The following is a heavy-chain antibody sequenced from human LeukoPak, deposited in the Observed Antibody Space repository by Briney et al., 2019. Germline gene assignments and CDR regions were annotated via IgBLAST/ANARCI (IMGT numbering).Heavy chain of an antibody. J-gene: IGHJ4*02. V-gene: IGHV4-34*01. CDR3: ARGGYYYGSGSYYTDY. D-gene: IGHD3-10*01. Sequence: SETLSLTCAVYGGSFSGYYWSWIRQPPGKGLEWIGEINHSGSTNYNPSLKSRVTISVDTSKNQFSLKLSSVTAADTAVYYCARGGYYYGSGSYYTDYWGQGTLVTASS. CDR2: INHSGST. CDR1: GGSFSGYY.